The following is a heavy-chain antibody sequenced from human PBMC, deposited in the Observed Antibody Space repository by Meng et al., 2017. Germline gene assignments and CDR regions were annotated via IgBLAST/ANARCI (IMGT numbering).Heavy chain of an antibody. CDR3: VRDVRGTYFEY. D-gene: IGHD1-26*01. V-gene: IGHV6-1*01. Sequence: QVQLQQSGPGLVKPSQTLSLTCAISGDSVSSNSAAWNWIRRSPSRGLEWLGRTYYKSRWYNGYAASVKSRITINPDTSKNQFSLHLNSMTPEDTAVYYCVRDVRGTYFEYWGQGTLVTVSS. J-gene: IGHJ4*02. CDR1: GDSVSSNSAA. CDR2: TYYKSRWYN.